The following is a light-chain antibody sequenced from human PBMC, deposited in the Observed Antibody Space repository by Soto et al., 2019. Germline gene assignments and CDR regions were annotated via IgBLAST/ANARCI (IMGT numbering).Light chain of an antibody. CDR1: QSVSSTY. CDR3: QQYGSSSWT. Sequence: EIVLTQSPGTLSLSPGERATLSCRASQSVSSTYLAWYQQQPGQAPRPLIYGSSNRATGIPDRFSGSGSGTDFTLTISRLEPEDFAVYYCQQYGSSSWTFGQGTKVDIK. J-gene: IGKJ1*01. CDR2: GSS. V-gene: IGKV3-20*01.